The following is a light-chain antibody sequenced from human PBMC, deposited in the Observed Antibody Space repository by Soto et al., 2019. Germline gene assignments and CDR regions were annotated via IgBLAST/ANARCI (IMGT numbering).Light chain of an antibody. Sequence: QSVLTQPPSVSGAPGQRVTISCTGTNSNIGAGFDVHWYQQLPGTAPKLLVYGNNNRPSGVPDRFSGSKSDTSASLAITGLQAEDEADYYCQSYDSGLSGSVFGTGTKVTVL. CDR3: QSYDSGLSGSV. CDR2: GNN. V-gene: IGLV1-40*01. CDR1: NSNIGAGFD. J-gene: IGLJ1*01.